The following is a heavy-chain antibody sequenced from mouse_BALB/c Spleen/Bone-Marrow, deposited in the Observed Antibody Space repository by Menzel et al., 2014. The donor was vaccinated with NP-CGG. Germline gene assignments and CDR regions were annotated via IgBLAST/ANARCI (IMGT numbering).Heavy chain of an antibody. Sequence: EVQLQQSGAELVKPGASVKLSCTASGFNIKDTYMHWVKQRPEQGLEWIGRIDPANGNTKYDPKFQGKATITADTSSNTAYLQLSSLTSEDTAVYYCANYYYGSSLFAYWDQTTMVNVST. CDR2: IDPANGNT. V-gene: IGHV14-3*02. D-gene: IGHD1-1*01. CDR3: ANYYYGSSLFAY. J-gene: IGHJ3*01. CDR1: GFNIKDTY.